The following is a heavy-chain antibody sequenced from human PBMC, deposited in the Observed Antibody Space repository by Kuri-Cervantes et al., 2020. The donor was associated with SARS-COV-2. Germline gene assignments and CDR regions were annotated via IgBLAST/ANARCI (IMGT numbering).Heavy chain of an antibody. Sequence: GSLRLSCSASGFTFSSYWMHWVRRAPGKGLEWIGEIKDLGSTHQNPSLESRVTLSIATSKNQFSLKLSSVTAADAGIYYCARGSKVLVRWLQPLYPRDGTFDYWGPGTVVTVSS. CDR3: ARGSKVLVRWLQPLYPRDGTFDY. V-gene: IGHV4-34*01. D-gene: IGHD5-24*01. CDR1: GFTFSSYW. CDR2: IKDLGST. J-gene: IGHJ4*02.